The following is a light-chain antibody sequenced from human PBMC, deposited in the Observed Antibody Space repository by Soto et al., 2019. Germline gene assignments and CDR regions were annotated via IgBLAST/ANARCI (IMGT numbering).Light chain of an antibody. CDR3: QQYGTSPWT. Sequence: EIVLTQSPGTLSLSPGDRATLSCRASQSVNSNFLAWYQQKPGQAPRLLIYGASSRATGIPDTLSGSGSGTDFTLTISRLEPGDFAVYYCQQYGTSPWTFGQGTKVEIK. CDR1: QSVNSNF. CDR2: GAS. J-gene: IGKJ1*01. V-gene: IGKV3-20*01.